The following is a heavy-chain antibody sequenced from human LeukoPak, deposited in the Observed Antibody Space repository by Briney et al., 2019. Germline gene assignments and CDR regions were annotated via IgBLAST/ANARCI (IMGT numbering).Heavy chain of an antibody. CDR3: ARLAPRYVGGYYYMYV. CDR2: IYSGGST. V-gene: IGHV3-53*01. CDR1: GFTVSSNY. D-gene: IGHD1-26*01. J-gene: IGHJ6*03. Sequence: GGSLRLSCAASGFTVSSNYMSWVRQAPGKGLEWVSVIYSGGSTYYADSVKGRFTISRDNSKNTLYLQMNSLRAEDTAVYYCARLAPRYVGGYYYMYVWGKGTTVTVSS.